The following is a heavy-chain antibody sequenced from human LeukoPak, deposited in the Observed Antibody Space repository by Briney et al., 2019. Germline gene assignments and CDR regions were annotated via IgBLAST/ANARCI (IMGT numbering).Heavy chain of an antibody. V-gene: IGHV3-7*04. CDR1: GFNFNTYT. D-gene: IGHD6-19*01. J-gene: IGHJ4*02. Sequence: GGSLRLSCAASGFNFNTYTMSWVRQAPGKGLEWVAKMKEDGTEESYVDSVKGRFTISRDNAKNTLYLQMNSLRAEDTAVYYCARAVAGAFDYWGQGTLVTVSS. CDR3: ARAVAGAFDY. CDR2: MKEDGTEE.